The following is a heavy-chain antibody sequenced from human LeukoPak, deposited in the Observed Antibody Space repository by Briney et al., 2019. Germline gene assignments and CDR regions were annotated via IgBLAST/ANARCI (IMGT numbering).Heavy chain of an antibody. Sequence: SEALSLTCTVYGGSISSYYWSWIRQPPGKGLEWIGYIYYSGSTNYNPSLKSRVTISVDTSKNQFSLKLSSVTAADTAVYYCARGGNSEPYYSDYWGQGTLVTVSS. CDR2: IYYSGST. V-gene: IGHV4-59*01. CDR3: ARGGNSEPYYSDY. CDR1: GGSISSYY. D-gene: IGHD4-23*01. J-gene: IGHJ4*02.